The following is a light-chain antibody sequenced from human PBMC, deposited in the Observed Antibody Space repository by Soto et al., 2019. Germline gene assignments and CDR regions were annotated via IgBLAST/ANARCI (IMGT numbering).Light chain of an antibody. CDR2: GAS. CDR1: QSVSSN. CDR3: QQYGWSLT. V-gene: IGKV3-20*01. Sequence: EIVMTQSPATLSVSPGARAPLSCRASQSVSSNLAWYQQKPGQAPRFLIYGASKRATGTPDRFSGSGSGTDFTLTISRLEPEDFAVYYCQQYGWSLTFGGGTKVDIK. J-gene: IGKJ4*01.